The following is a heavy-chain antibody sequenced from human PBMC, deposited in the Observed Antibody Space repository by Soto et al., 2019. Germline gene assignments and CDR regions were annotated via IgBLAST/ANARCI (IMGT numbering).Heavy chain of an antibody. D-gene: IGHD2-8*01. CDR3: ATEGCTNGVCHYDY. J-gene: IGHJ4*02. Sequence: QVQLVESGGGVVQPGRSLRLSCAASGFTFSSYGMHWVRQAPGKGLEWVAVISYDGSNKYYADSVKGRFTISRDNSKNTLYLQMNSLRAEDTAVYYCATEGCTNGVCHYDYWGQGTLVTVSS. CDR1: GFTFSSYG. V-gene: IGHV3-30*03. CDR2: ISYDGSNK.